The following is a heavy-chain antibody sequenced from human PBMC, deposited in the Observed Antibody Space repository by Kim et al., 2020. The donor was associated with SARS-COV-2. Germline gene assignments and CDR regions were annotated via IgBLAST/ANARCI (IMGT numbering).Heavy chain of an antibody. CDR3: ARDQRATLTGVTWHDPFDI. CDR1: GFSFSSYE. J-gene: IGHJ3*02. Sequence: GGSLRLSCAASGFSFSSYEMNWVRQAPGQGLEWLSYSSVTGSITHYADSVRGRFTISRDNAKKLMYLQMNSLRAEDTAVYYCARDQRATLTGVTWHDPFDIWGQGTVVTVSS. V-gene: IGHV3-48*03. D-gene: IGHD1-20*01. CDR2: SSVTGSIT.